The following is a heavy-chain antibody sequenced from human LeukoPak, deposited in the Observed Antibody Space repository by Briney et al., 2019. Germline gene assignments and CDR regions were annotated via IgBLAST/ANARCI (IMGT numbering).Heavy chain of an antibody. D-gene: IGHD1-26*01. CDR3: ARERIVGAASTRYYGMDV. CDR2: MKPDGSER. V-gene: IGHV3-7*03. J-gene: IGHJ6*02. Sequence: GGSLRLSCAASGFTFTNYWMSWVRQAPGKGREWVANMKPDGSERYYVDSVKGRFTVSRDNAKNSLYFQMNSLRAEDTAVYYCARERIVGAASTRYYGMDVWGQGTTVTVSS. CDR1: GFTFTNYW.